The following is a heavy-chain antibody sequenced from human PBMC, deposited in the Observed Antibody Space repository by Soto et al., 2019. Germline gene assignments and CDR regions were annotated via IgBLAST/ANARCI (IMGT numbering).Heavy chain of an antibody. CDR3: AIEVERGYSYGYLEY. J-gene: IGHJ4*02. CDR1: GYTFTSYY. V-gene: IGHV1-46*01. D-gene: IGHD5-18*01. CDR2: INPSGGST. Sequence: QVQLVQSGAEVKKPGASVKVSCKASGYTFTSYYMHWVRQTPGQGLEWMGIINPSGGSTSYAQKVPGRVTMTSDTSTRTVYMEPSSLRSEDTAVYYCAIEVERGYSYGYLEYWGQGTRVTVSS.